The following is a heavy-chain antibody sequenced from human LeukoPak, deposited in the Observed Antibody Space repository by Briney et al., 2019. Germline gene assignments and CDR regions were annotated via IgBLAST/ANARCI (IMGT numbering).Heavy chain of an antibody. CDR2: IRYDGSSK. V-gene: IGHV3-30*02. D-gene: IGHD2-2*02. Sequence: GGSLRLSCAASGFTFSSYGMRWVRQAPPKGLEWVACIRYDGSSKYYADSVKGRFTISRDNSKNTLYLQMNSLRAEDTAVYYCAKGVVPAAIWGVSGFDYWGQGTLVTVSS. CDR3: AKGVVPAAIWGVSGFDY. J-gene: IGHJ4*02. CDR1: GFTFSSYG.